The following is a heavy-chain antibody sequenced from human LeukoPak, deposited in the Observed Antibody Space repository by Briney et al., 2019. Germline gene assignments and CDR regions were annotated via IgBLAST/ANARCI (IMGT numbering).Heavy chain of an antibody. CDR2: MSYDGSNK. J-gene: IGHJ4*02. V-gene: IGHV3-30*09. CDR1: GFTFSNYA. D-gene: IGHD4-23*01. Sequence: GGSLRLSCAASGFTFSNYAMHWVRQAPGKGLEWVAVMSYDGSNKYYVDSVKGRFAISRDNSKNTLFLQMNNLRSEDTAVYYCARDPDYGGHSGLDSWGQGTLVTVSS. CDR3: ARDPDYGGHSGLDS.